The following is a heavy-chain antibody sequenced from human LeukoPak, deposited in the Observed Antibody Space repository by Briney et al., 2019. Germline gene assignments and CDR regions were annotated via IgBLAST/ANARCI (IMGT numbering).Heavy chain of an antibody. J-gene: IGHJ4*02. CDR3: ARENSGSYREFDY. Sequence: SETLSLTCAVPGGSISSYYWSWIRQPAGKGLEWIGRIYTSGSTNYNPSLKSRVTMSVDTSKNQFSLKLSSVTAADTAVFYCARENSGSYREFDYWGQGTLVTVSS. V-gene: IGHV4-4*07. CDR2: IYTSGST. D-gene: IGHD1-26*01. CDR1: GGSISSYY.